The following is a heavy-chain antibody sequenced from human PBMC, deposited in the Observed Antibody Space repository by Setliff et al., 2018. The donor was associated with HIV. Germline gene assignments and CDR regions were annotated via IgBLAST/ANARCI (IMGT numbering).Heavy chain of an antibody. CDR3: VREYSGVYPDFSFYIDV. CDR2: IYSAGST. Sequence: SETLSLTCTVSGGSLSSGYDYWTWIRQPAGKGLEWIGHIYSAGSTNYNPTLTSRVTMSVDMSKNQFSLKLRSVTAADMAVYYCVREYSGVYPDFSFYIDVWGKGTTVTISS. D-gene: IGHD5-12*01. V-gene: IGHV4-61*09. J-gene: IGHJ6*03. CDR1: GGSLSSGYDY.